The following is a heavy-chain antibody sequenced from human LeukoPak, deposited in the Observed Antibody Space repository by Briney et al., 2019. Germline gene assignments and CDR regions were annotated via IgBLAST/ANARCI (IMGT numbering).Heavy chain of an antibody. Sequence: GASVKVSCKASGYTFTSYDINWVRQATGQGLEWMGRISTYNGYTNYAQNLQGRVTMTTDTSASTVYLELRSLRSDDTAVYYCARTPPPTIVGAHYFDYWGQGTLVTVSS. J-gene: IGHJ4*02. D-gene: IGHD1-26*01. CDR2: ISTYNGYT. V-gene: IGHV1-18*01. CDR1: GYTFTSYD. CDR3: ARTPPPTIVGAHYFDY.